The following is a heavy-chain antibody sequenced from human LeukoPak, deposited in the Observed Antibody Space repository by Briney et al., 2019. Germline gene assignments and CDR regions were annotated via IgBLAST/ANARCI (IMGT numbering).Heavy chain of an antibody. D-gene: IGHD4-23*01. CDR2: IRQDGTDK. J-gene: IGHJ4*02. V-gene: IGHV3-7*04. CDR1: GFTFSDYW. Sequence: PGGSLRLSCAASGFTFSDYWMTWVRQAPGKGLEWVANIRQDGTDKYYVDSVKGRFTISRDNAKNSLYPQMNSLRAEDTAVYYCAREPLNVRRYRESFDNWGQGTLVTVSS. CDR3: AREPLNVRRYRESFDN.